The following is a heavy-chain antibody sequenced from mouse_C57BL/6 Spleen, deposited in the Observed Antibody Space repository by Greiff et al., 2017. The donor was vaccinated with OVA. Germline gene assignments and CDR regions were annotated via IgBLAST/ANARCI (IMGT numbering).Heavy chain of an antibody. V-gene: IGHV5-17*01. CDR3: ARDSLGAMDY. J-gene: IGHJ4*01. CDR1: GFTFSDYG. D-gene: IGHD3-3*01. CDR2: ISSGSSTI. Sequence: EVKLVESGGGLVKPGGSLKLSCAASGFTFSDYGMHWVRQAPEKGLEWVAYISSGSSTIYYADTVKGRFTISRDNAKHTLFLQMTSLRSEDTAMYYCARDSLGAMDYWGQGTSVTVSS.